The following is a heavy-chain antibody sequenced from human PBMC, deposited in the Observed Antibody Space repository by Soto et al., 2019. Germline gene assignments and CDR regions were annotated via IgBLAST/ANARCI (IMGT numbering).Heavy chain of an antibody. J-gene: IGHJ6*02. Sequence: QVQLVESGGGVVQPGRSLRLSCAAYGFTFSSYGMHWVRQSQGKGLEWVAVISYDGSNKYYADSVKGRFTISRDNSKNTLYLQRNSLRAEDTAVYYCEKAILNYYYYYGIDVWGQGTTVTVSS. CDR1: GFTFSSYG. CDR2: ISYDGSNK. CDR3: EKAILNYYYYYGIDV. V-gene: IGHV3-30*18.